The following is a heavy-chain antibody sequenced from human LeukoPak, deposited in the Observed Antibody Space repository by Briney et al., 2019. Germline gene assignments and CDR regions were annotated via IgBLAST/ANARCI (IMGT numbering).Heavy chain of an antibody. D-gene: IGHD6-19*01. Sequence: GGSLRLSCAASGFTFSSYGMHWVRQAPGKGLEWVAVISYDGSNKYYADSVKGRFTISRDNSKNTLYLQMNSLRAEDTAVYYCAKTGYSSGWSLDYWGQGTLVTVSS. CDR2: ISYDGSNK. V-gene: IGHV3-30*18. CDR3: AKTGYSSGWSLDY. J-gene: IGHJ4*02. CDR1: GFTFSSYG.